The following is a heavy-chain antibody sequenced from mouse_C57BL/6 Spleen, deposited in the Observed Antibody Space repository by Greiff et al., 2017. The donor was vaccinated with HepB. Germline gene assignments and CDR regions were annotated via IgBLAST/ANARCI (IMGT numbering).Heavy chain of an antibody. V-gene: IGHV1-61*01. J-gene: IGHJ3*01. CDR3: ARDYYGSRAWFAY. CDR1: GYTFTSYW. Sequence: VQLQQSGAELVRPGSSVKLSCKASGYTFTSYWMDWVKQRPGQGLEWIGNIYPSDSETHYNQKFKDKATLTVDKSSSTAYMQLSSLTSEDSAVYYCARDYYGSRAWFAYWGQGTLVTVSA. D-gene: IGHD1-1*01. CDR2: IYPSDSET.